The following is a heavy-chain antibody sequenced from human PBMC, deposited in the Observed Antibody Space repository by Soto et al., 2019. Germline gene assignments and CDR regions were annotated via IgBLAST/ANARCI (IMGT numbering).Heavy chain of an antibody. CDR3: AREGINNYNDYYFDS. CDR1: GFTFSTYS. CDR2: ISGSGNYT. V-gene: IGHV3-21*01. J-gene: IGHJ4*02. D-gene: IGHD4-4*01. Sequence: HLVESGGGLVKPGGSLRLSCAASGFTFSTYSMNWVRQAPGKGLEWVSSISGSGNYTHYADFLRGRFTISRDNAKTSLYLQMNSLRAEDTAVYYCAREGINNYNDYYFDSWGQGTVVTVSS.